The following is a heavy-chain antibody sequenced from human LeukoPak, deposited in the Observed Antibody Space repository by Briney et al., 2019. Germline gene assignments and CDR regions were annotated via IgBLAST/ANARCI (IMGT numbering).Heavy chain of an antibody. V-gene: IGHV3-23*01. D-gene: IGHD3-22*01. CDR1: GFTFSSYA. CDR2: ISGSGDST. J-gene: IGHJ4*02. Sequence: GGSLRLSCAASGFTFSSYAMSWVRQAPGKGLEWVSGISGSGDSTYYADSVKGRFTISRDNSKNTLYLQMNSLRAEDTAVYYCAKLFYYDSSGSLDLWGQGTLDTVSS. CDR3: AKLFYYDSSGSLDL.